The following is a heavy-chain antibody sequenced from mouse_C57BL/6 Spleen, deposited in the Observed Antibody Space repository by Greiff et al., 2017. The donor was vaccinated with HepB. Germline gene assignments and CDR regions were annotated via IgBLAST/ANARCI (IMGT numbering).Heavy chain of an antibody. CDR1: GFSLTSYA. Sequence: VKLVESGPGLVAPSQSLSITCTVSGFSLTSYAISWVRQPPGKGLEWLGVIWTGGGTNYNSALKSRLSISKDNSKSQVFLKMNSLQTDDTARYYCAREDYGNYGSFFYWYFDVWGTGTTVTVSS. CDR3: AREDYGNYGSFFYWYFDV. CDR2: IWTGGGT. D-gene: IGHD2-1*01. J-gene: IGHJ1*03. V-gene: IGHV2-9-1*01.